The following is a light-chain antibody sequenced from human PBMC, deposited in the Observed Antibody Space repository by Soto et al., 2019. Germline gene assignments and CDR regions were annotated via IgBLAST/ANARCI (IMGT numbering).Light chain of an antibody. CDR2: GIS. Sequence: EVVMTQSPATLSLSPGERATLSCRASQSVTSNYLAWYQQKPGQAPRLLIYGISNRATGVPDRFSGSGSGTDFTLTISRLEPEDFAVYYCQQYTDWPLTFGQGTKVEVK. V-gene: IGKV3-20*01. CDR3: QQYTDWPLT. J-gene: IGKJ1*01. CDR1: QSVTSNY.